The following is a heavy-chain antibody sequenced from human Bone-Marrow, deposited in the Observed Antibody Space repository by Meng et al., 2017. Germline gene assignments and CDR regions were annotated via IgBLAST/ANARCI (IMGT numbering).Heavy chain of an antibody. CDR3: VREWGTLATAADDY. J-gene: IGHJ4*02. V-gene: IGHV4-39*07. CDR2: LHYSGST. D-gene: IGHD6-13*01. CDR1: GCAISASCCY. Sequence: LQVPCLGLLNPPAPLSLPLTVSGCAISASCCYWGWIRQAPGKGLEWIGTLHYSGSTYYNPSLKSRVTISADTSNSQFSLKLSSVTAADTAVYYCVREWGTLATAADDYWGQGTLVTVSS.